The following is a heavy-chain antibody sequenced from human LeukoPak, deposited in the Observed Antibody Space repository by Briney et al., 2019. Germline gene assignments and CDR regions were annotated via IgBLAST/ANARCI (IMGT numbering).Heavy chain of an antibody. Sequence: ASVKVSCKASGYTFTSYYMHWVRQAPGQGLEWMGIINPSGGSTSYAQKFQGRATMTRDTSTSTVYMELSSLRSEDTAVYYCARVCSGGSCYQGAFDIWGQGTMVTVSS. V-gene: IGHV1-46*01. CDR2: INPSGGST. CDR3: ARVCSGGSCYQGAFDI. J-gene: IGHJ3*02. CDR1: GYTFTSYY. D-gene: IGHD2-15*01.